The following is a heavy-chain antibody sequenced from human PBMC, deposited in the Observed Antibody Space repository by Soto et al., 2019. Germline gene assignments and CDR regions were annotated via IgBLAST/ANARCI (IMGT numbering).Heavy chain of an antibody. J-gene: IGHJ4*02. D-gene: IGHD4-4*01. Sequence: QVQLQESGPGLVKPSQTLSLTCTVSGGSISSGDYYWSWIRQPPGKGLEWIGYIYYSGFTYYHPSLNSRLTMSVDTSKNQFSLKLSSVIAADTAVYYCARSDNYVPFDHWGQGTLVTVSS. CDR2: IYYSGFT. CDR3: ARSDNYVPFDH. V-gene: IGHV4-30-4*01. CDR1: GGSISSGDYY.